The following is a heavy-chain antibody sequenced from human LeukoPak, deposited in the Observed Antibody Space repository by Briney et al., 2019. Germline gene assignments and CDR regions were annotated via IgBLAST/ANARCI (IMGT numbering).Heavy chain of an antibody. CDR1: GYTFTAYY. D-gene: IGHD1-26*01. J-gene: IGHJ3*02. Sequence: GASVKVSCKASGYTFTAYYIHWVRQAPGQGLEWMGRINPHSGDTIYTQKFQDRVTMTRDTSISTAYMDLNRLRSDDTAVYYCARLSENDAFDMWGQGTMVTVFS. CDR2: INPHSGDT. V-gene: IGHV1-2*02. CDR3: ARLSENDAFDM.